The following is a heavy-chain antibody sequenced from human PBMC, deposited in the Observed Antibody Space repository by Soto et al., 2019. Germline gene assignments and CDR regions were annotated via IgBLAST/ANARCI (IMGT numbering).Heavy chain of an antibody. CDR3: AKGRLTKVGYFLYL. CDR1: GFTFSSYA. D-gene: IGHD4-4*01. J-gene: IGHJ4*02. CDR2: ISGSGVST. Sequence: PGGSLRLSCAASGFTFSSYAMSWVRQAPGKGLEWVSAISGSGVSTSYADSVKGQFTISRDNSRNTLFLQMNSLRAEDTAVYFCAKGRLTKVGYFLYLWGQGTPVIGSS. V-gene: IGHV3-23*01.